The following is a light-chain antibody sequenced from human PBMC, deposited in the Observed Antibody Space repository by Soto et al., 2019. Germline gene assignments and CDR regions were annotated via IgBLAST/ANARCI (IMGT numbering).Light chain of an antibody. Sequence: IQLTQSPSSLSASVGDRVTITCRASQGVRSYLAWFQQRPGKAPKLLIFGASTLQNGVPARFSGGGFGTEFTLTITSLQPEDFATYYCHRVYTYPRTFGQGTKVDI. CDR1: QGVRSY. CDR2: GAS. CDR3: HRVYTYPRT. V-gene: IGKV1-9*01. J-gene: IGKJ1*01.